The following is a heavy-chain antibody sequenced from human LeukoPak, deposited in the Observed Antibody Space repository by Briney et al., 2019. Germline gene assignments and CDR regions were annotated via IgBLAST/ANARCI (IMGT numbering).Heavy chain of an antibody. V-gene: IGHV3-48*01. Sequence: GGSLRLSCAASGFTFKTYGMNWVRQAPGKGLEWVSYISSSSSTIYYADSVKGRFTISRDNAKNSLYLQMNSLRAEDTAVYYCIVLAVVGTFGFDYWGQGTLVTVSS. D-gene: IGHD6-19*01. CDR3: IVLAVVGTFGFDY. J-gene: IGHJ4*02. CDR2: ISSSSSTI. CDR1: GFTFKTYG.